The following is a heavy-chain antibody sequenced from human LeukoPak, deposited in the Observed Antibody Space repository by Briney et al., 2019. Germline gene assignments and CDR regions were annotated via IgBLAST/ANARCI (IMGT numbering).Heavy chain of an antibody. J-gene: IGHJ4*02. V-gene: IGHV7-4-1*02. CDR1: GYTFTSYA. CDR2: INTNTGNP. D-gene: IGHD6-19*01. Sequence: ASVKVSCKASGYTFTSYAMIWVRQAPGQGLEWMGWINTNTGNPTYAQGFTGRFVFSSDTSVSTAYLQISSLKAEDTAVYYCARDVIGYSSGWYQGYWGQGTLVTVSS. CDR3: ARDVIGYSSGWYQGY.